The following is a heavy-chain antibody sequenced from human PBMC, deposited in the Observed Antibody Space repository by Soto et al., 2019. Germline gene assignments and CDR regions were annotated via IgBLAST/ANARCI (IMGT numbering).Heavy chain of an antibody. Sequence: GTSVKLSCKASGYSFTSYYMHWVRQAPKQGLEWMGWMNPNSGNTGYAQKFQGRVTMTRNTSISTAYMELSSLRSEDTAVYYCARGGVGYYYYYYMDVWGKGTTVTVSS. J-gene: IGHJ6*03. V-gene: IGHV1-8*02. CDR3: ARGGVGYYYYYYMDV. CDR2: MNPNSGNT. CDR1: GYSFTSYY. D-gene: IGHD3-3*01.